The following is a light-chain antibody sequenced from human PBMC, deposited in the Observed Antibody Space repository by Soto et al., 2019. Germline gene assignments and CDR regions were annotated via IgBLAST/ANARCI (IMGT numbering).Light chain of an antibody. CDR2: RIF. CDR3: QQRSNWPS. V-gene: IGKV3-11*01. J-gene: IGKJ5*01. Sequence: EIVMTQSPGTVSVFPWETVTLSCRASQSVSGYLDWFHQKPGQAPRLVLLRIFTRAIGVPARFSGSGSGTDFTLTISSLEPEDFAVYYCQQRSNWPSFGQGTRLEIK. CDR1: QSVSGY.